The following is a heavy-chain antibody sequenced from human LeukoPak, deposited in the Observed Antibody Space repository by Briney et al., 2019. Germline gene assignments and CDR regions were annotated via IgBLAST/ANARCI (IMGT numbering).Heavy chain of an antibody. V-gene: IGHV4-59*01. J-gene: IGHJ5*02. CDR2: IYYSGST. Sequence: PSGTLSLTCTVSGGSISSYYWSWIRQPPGKGLEWIGYIYYSGSTNYDPSLKSRVTISVDTSKNQFSLKLSSVTAADTAVYYCARPVCSGGSCYSFDPWGQGTLVTVSS. CDR1: GGSISSYY. D-gene: IGHD2-15*01. CDR3: ARPVCSGGSCYSFDP.